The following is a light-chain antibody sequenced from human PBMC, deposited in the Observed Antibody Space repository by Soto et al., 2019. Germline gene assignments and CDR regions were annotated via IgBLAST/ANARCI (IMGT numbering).Light chain of an antibody. J-gene: IGKJ5*01. Sequence: DIQMTQPPSSLSASVGDIVTITCRASQNPTNYLNWYQQKPGKAPQLLIYVASRLESGVPSRFSGSGSGTDFALTISSRQTKDFAHYYCQQSYNAPITFGQGTRLESK. CDR2: VAS. V-gene: IGKV1-39*01. CDR3: QQSYNAPIT. CDR1: QNPTNY.